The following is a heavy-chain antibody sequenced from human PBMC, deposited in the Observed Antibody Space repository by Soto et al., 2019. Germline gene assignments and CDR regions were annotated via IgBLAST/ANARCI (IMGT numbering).Heavy chain of an antibody. D-gene: IGHD2-15*01. V-gene: IGHV3-23*01. CDR3: AKGHNSGSSQFYLDH. CDR1: GFTFSSYA. Sequence: EVQLLESGGGLVQPGGSLRLSCAASGFTFSSYAMRCVRQAPGKGLEWVSGISGSGGATYYADSVKGRFTVSRDNSKNTLYLQMNSLRAEDSAVYYCAKGHNSGSSQFYLDHWGQGTLVTVSS. J-gene: IGHJ4*02. CDR2: ISGSGGAT.